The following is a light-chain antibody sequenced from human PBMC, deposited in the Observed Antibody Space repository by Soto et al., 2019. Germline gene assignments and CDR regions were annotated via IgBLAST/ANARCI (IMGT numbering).Light chain of an antibody. CDR2: GAS. Sequence: LTQSPCTLSLSPGERATLSCRASQSVSSCYLGWYQQKPGQAPRLLIYGASTRASVIAERFSGGGAGTFITITISRLEPEDVADYYCQQYDASLWTFGQGTKVDI. CDR1: QSVSSCY. CDR3: QQYDASLWT. J-gene: IGKJ1*01. V-gene: IGKV3-20*01.